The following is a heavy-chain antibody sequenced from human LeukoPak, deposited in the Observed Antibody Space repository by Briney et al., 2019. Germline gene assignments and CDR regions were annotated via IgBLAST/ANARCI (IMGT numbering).Heavy chain of an antibody. V-gene: IGHV4-34*01. Sequence: SETLSLTCAVYGGSFSGYYWSWIRQPPGKGLEWIGEINHSGSTNYNPSLKSRVTISVDTSKNQFSLKLSSVTAADTAVYYCARGIAVAGYYYYGMDVWGQGTTVTVSS. CDR1: GGSFSGYY. D-gene: IGHD6-19*01. CDR2: INHSGST. J-gene: IGHJ6*02. CDR3: ARGIAVAGYYYYGMDV.